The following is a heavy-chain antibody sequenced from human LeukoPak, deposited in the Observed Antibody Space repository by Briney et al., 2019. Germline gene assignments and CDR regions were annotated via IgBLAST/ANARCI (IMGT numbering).Heavy chain of an antibody. CDR2: ISGSGGST. Sequence: GGSLRLSCAASGFTFSSYAMSWVRPPPGKGLEWVSAISGSGGSTYYADSVKGRFTISRDNSKNTLYLQMNSLRAEDTGVYYCAKDSGDYCSGGSCYPSGFPYWGQGTLVTVSS. J-gene: IGHJ4*02. D-gene: IGHD2-15*01. V-gene: IGHV3-23*01. CDR1: GFTFSSYA. CDR3: AKDSGDYCSGGSCYPSGFPY.